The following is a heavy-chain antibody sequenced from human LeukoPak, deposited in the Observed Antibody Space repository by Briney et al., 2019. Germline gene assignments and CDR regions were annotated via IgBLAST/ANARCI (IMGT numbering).Heavy chain of an antibody. CDR2: IYYSGST. CDR3: ARDRCSGGSCHSDY. CDR1: GGSMSSYY. D-gene: IGHD2-15*01. J-gene: IGHJ4*02. Sequence: SETLSLTYTASGGSMSSYYWSWIRQPPGKGLEWIGYIYYSGSTNYNPSLKSRVTISVDTSKNQFSLKLSSVTAADTAVYYCARDRCSGGSCHSDYWGQGTLDTVSS. V-gene: IGHV4-59*01.